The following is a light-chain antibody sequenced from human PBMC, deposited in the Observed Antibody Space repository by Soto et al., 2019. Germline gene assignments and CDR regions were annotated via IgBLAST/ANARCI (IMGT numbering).Light chain of an antibody. CDR3: QSYDSSLSGCV. V-gene: IGLV1-40*01. CDR1: SSNIGAGYD. Sequence: QSVLTQPPSVSVAPGQRVTISCTGSSSNIGAGYDVHWYQQLPGTAPKLLIYGNSNRPSGVPDRFSGSKSGTSASLAITGLQAEDEADYYCQSYDSSLSGCVFGGGTKVTVL. CDR2: GNS. J-gene: IGLJ2*01.